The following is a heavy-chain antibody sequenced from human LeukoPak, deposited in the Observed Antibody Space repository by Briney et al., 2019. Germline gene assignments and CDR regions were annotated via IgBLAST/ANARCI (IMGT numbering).Heavy chain of an antibody. CDR3: AKDLAPNTAMVKAMIVVADY. Sequence: QPGGSLRLSCAASGFTFSSYAMSWVRQAPGKGLEWVSAISGSGGSTYYADSVKGRFTISRDNSKNTLYLQMNSLRAEDTAVYYCAKDLAPNTAMVKAMIVVADYWGQGTLVTVSS. CDR1: GFTFSSYA. V-gene: IGHV3-23*01. J-gene: IGHJ4*02. CDR2: ISGSGGST. D-gene: IGHD3-22*01.